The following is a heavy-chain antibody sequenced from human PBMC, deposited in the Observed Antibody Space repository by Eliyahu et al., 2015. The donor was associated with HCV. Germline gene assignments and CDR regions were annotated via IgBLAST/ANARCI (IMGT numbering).Heavy chain of an antibody. V-gene: IGHV4-38-2*01. CDR2: IYHSGTT. CDR3: ARGVLGFRLGNYFDY. D-gene: IGHD3-10*01. Sequence: QVQLQESGPGLVKPSETLSLTCAVSGYSITSGYYWGWIRQPPGKGLEWIAVIYHSGTTYYNPSLTGRVTISMDMSKNHFSVTLTSVTAADTAMYYCARGVLGFRLGNYFDYWGQGILVSVSS. J-gene: IGHJ4*02. CDR1: GYSITSGYY.